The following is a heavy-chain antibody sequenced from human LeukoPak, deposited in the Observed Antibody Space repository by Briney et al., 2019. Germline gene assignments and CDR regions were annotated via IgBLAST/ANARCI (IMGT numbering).Heavy chain of an antibody. D-gene: IGHD3-22*01. V-gene: IGHV5-51*01. CDR2: IYPGDSDT. Sequence: GESLRISCKGSGYNFTNYWIAWVRQRPGKGLEWMGIIYPGDSDTRYSPSFQGQVTISADKSISTAYLQWSSLKASDTALYYCARGDYYYDSRLIIWGQGTVVTVSS. CDR1: GYNFTNYW. J-gene: IGHJ4*02. CDR3: ARGDYYYDSRLII.